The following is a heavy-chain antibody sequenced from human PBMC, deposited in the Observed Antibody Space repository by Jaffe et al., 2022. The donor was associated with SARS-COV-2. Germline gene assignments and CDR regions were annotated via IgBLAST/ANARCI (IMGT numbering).Heavy chain of an antibody. CDR2: INHSGST. V-gene: IGHV4-34*01. CDR1: GGSFSGYY. CDR3: ARVSYYFGSGSPQRGFYYYGMDV. J-gene: IGHJ6*02. D-gene: IGHD3-10*01. Sequence: QVQLQQWGAGLLKPSETLSLICAVYGGSFSGYYWSWIRQPPGKGLEWIGEINHSGSTNYNPSLKSRVTISVDTSKNQFSLKLTSVTAADTAVYYCARVSYYFGSGSPQRGFYYYGMDVWGQGTTVTVSS.